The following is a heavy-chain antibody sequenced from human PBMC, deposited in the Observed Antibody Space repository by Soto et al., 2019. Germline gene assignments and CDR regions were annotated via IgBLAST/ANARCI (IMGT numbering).Heavy chain of an antibody. J-gene: IGHJ4*02. CDR1: GFTFSSYG. D-gene: IGHD1-1*01. CDR3: AGSRGLTRHDY. Sequence: AGGSLRLGFSSSGFTFSSYGMHWVRQAPGKGLEWVAVIWYDGSNKYYADSVKGRFTISRDNSKNTLYLQMNSLRAEDTAVYYCAGSRGLTRHDYWGQGTLVTVS. CDR2: IWYDGSNK. V-gene: IGHV3-33*01.